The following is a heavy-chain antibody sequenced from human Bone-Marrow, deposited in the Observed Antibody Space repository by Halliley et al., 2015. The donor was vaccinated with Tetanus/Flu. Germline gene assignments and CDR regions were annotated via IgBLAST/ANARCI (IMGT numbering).Heavy chain of an antibody. Sequence: TLSLTCTVSGGSISSYYWSWIRQPPGKGLEWIGYIYYSGSTNYNPSLKSRVTISVDTSKNQFSLKLSSVTAADTAVYYCARNNPAVGGAFDIGAQGTMVTASS. V-gene: IGHV4-59*01. CDR2: IYYSGST. J-gene: IGHJ3*02. CDR1: GGSISSYY. D-gene: IGHD3-16*01. CDR3: ARNNPAVGGAFDI.